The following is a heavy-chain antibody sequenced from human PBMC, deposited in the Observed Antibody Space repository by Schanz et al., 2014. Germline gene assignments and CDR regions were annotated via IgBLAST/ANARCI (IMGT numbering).Heavy chain of an antibody. CDR2: ITYNGGTI. V-gene: IGHV3-48*04. CDR1: GITFSSHS. J-gene: IGHJ2*01. Sequence: EVQLAESGGGLVQPGGSLRLSCAASGITFSSHSFNWVRQAPGKGLEWISYITYNGGTIYYADSVKGRFTISRDNAKNALYLQMNSLRAEDTAVYYCARNRGSGGQNWYFDLWGRGTLVTVSS. D-gene: IGHD1-26*01. CDR3: ARNRGSGGQNWYFDL.